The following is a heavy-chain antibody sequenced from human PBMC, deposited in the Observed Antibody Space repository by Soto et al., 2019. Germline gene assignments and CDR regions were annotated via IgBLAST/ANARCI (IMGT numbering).Heavy chain of an antibody. Sequence: QAQLVQSGAEVKKPGASVKVSCKASGYTFTSYYMHWVRQAPGQGLEWMGIINPSGGSTSYAQKFQGRVTMTRDTSTSTVYMELSSLRSEDTAVYYCARDRGYYDSSGYYLYNWFDPWGQGTLVTVSS. CDR2: INPSGGST. V-gene: IGHV1-46*03. J-gene: IGHJ5*02. CDR3: ARDRGYYDSSGYYLYNWFDP. D-gene: IGHD3-22*01. CDR1: GYTFTSYY.